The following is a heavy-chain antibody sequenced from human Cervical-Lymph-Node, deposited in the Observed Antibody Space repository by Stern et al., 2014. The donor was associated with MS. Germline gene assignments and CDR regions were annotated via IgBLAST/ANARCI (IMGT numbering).Heavy chain of an antibody. Sequence: QVQLVQSGAEVKKPGASVKVSCKASGYTFTNYDVNWVRQATGQGFEWMGWRKPNSGKTGYVQKFQGRVSMTRDTSISTAYLELSSLRSEDTAVYYCASGTVDTASYYWGQGTLVTVSS. V-gene: IGHV1-8*01. CDR3: ASGTVDTASYY. D-gene: IGHD5-18*01. CDR1: GYTFTNYD. CDR2: RKPNSGKT. J-gene: IGHJ4*02.